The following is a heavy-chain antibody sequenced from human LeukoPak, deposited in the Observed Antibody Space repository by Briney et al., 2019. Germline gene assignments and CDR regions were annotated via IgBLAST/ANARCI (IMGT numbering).Heavy chain of an antibody. V-gene: IGHV1-69*06. CDR3: ARDNGGSYGKENFDY. J-gene: IGHJ4*02. D-gene: IGHD1-26*01. CDR2: IIPIFGTA. Sequence: SVKVSCKASGGTFSSYAISWVRQAPGQGLEWMGGIIPIFGTANYAQKFQGRVTITADKSTSTAYMELSSLRSEDTAVYYCARDNGGSYGKENFDYWGQGTPVTVSS. CDR1: GGTFSSYA.